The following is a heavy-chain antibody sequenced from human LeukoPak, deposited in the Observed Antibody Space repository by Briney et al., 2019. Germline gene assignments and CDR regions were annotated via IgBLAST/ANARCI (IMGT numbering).Heavy chain of an antibody. CDR2: IHTSGST. CDR3: ARRRTYYYDSSGYYEYYMDV. CDR1: GGSISSYY. J-gene: IGHJ6*03. Sequence: SETLSLTCTVSGGSISSYYWSWIRQPPGKGLEWIGYIHTSGSTNYNPSLKSRVTISVDTSKNQFSLKLSSVTAADTAVYYCARRRTYYYDSSGYYEYYMDVWGKGTTVTVSS. D-gene: IGHD3-22*01. V-gene: IGHV4-4*09.